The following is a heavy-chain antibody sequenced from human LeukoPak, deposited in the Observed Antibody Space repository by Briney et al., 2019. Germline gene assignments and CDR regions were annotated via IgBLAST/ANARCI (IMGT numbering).Heavy chain of an antibody. CDR3: ASLRITMVRGVSYYYYGMDV. J-gene: IGHJ6*02. CDR1: GGSVSSGSYY. CDR2: IYYSGST. D-gene: IGHD3-10*01. Sequence: SETLSLTCTVSGGSVSSGSYYWSWIRQPPGKGLEWIGYIYYSGSTNYNPSLKSRVTISVDTSKIQFSLKLSSVTAADTAVYYCASLRITMVRGVSYYYYGMDVWGQGTTVTVSS. V-gene: IGHV4-61*01.